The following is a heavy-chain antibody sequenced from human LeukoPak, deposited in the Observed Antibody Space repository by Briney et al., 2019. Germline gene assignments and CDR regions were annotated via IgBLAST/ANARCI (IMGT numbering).Heavy chain of an antibody. J-gene: IGHJ4*02. V-gene: IGHV4-38-2*02. Sequence: SETLSLTCTVSGYSISSDYYWGWIRQPPGKGLEWIASVSHSGSTYYNPSLKSRVTISVDTSKNQFSLKVTSVTVADTALYYCARERIERYTYASSDFDYWGRGTLVTVSS. CDR2: VSHSGST. CDR3: ARERIERYTYASSDFDY. CDR1: GYSISSDYY. D-gene: IGHD5-18*01.